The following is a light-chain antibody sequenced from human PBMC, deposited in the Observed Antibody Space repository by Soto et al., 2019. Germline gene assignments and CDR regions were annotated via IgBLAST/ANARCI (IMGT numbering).Light chain of an antibody. J-gene: IGLJ3*02. CDR2: DVT. Sequence: QSALTQPASVSGSPGQSITISCTGTSSDVGGYNYVSWYQQHPGKAPKLMIYDVTNRPSGVSNRFSGSKSGNTASLTISGLQAEDEADYYCSSYTITNTRGDMVFGGGTKLTVL. V-gene: IGLV2-14*01. CDR1: SSDVGGYNY. CDR3: SSYTITNTRGDMV.